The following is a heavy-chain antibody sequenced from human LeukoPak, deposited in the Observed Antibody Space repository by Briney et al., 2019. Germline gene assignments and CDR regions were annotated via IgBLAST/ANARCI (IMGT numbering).Heavy chain of an antibody. CDR3: ARAPLEWLFSFDY. V-gene: IGHV4-34*01. CDR1: GGSFSGYY. J-gene: IGHJ4*02. D-gene: IGHD3-3*01. Sequence: PSGTLSLTCAVCGGSFSGYYWSWIRQPPGKGLEWIGEINHSGSTNYNPSLKSRVTISVDTSKNQFSLKLSSVTAADTAVYYCARAPLEWLFSFDYWGQGTLVTVSS. CDR2: INHSGST.